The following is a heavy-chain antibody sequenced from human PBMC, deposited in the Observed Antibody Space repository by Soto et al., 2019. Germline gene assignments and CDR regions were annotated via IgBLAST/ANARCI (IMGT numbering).Heavy chain of an antibody. V-gene: IGHV4-34*01. CDR1: GGSFSGYY. CDR2: INHSGST. J-gene: IGHJ6*02. Sequence: PSETLSLTCAVYGGSFSGYYWSWIRQPPGKGLEWIGEINHSGSTNYNPSLKSRVTISVDTSKNQFSLKLSSVTAVDTATYYCARIEVRNNPRYYYGMDVWGQGTTVTVSS. D-gene: IGHD1-1*01. CDR3: ARIEVRNNPRYYYGMDV.